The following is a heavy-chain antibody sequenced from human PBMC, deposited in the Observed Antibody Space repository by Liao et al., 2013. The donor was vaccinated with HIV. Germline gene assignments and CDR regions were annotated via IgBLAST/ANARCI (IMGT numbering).Heavy chain of an antibody. D-gene: IGHD1-26*01. Sequence: QVQLQQWGAGLLKPSETLSLTCAVYGGSFSAYYWSWIRQPPGKGLEWIGEINHSGTRNYNPSLKSRVTISVDTSKNQFSLKLSSVTAADTAVYYCARAPRGSYYGYWGQGTLVTVSS. CDR2: INHSGTR. CDR3: ARAPRGSYYGY. CDR1: GGSFSAYY. V-gene: IGHV4-34*01. J-gene: IGHJ4*02.